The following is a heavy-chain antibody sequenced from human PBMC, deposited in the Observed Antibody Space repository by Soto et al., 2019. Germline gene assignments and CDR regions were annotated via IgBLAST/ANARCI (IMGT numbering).Heavy chain of an antibody. V-gene: IGHV3-23*01. CDR3: ARGRYYDIPQVL. Sequence: GGSLRLSCKPFGFNFDAYAMSWVRHAPGKGLEWVSAVTATAERAYYTDSVRGRFIITRDNSDNMLYLQMSSLRVEDTAIYFCARGRYYDIPQVLWGRGTQVTVSS. CDR2: VTATAERA. D-gene: IGHD3-10*01. CDR1: GFNFDAYA. J-gene: IGHJ4*02.